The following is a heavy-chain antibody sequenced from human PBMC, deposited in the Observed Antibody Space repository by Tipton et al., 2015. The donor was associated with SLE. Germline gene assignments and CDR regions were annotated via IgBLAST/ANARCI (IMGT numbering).Heavy chain of an antibody. D-gene: IGHD1-26*01. CDR3: ARTLGAIAHTVYDAFDI. CDR1: GGSISSRSNY. J-gene: IGHJ3*02. CDR2: IYYGERA. V-gene: IGHV4-39*07. Sequence: GLVKPSETLSLTCTVSGGSISSRSNYWGWIRQPPGKGLEWIGSIYYGERAAYNPSLNSRVTISLDTSKNQFSLRLTSVTAADTAVYYCARTLGAIAHTVYDAFDIWGQGTMVTVSS.